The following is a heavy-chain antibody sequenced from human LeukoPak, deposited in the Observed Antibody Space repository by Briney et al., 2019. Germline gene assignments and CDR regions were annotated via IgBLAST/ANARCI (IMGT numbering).Heavy chain of an antibody. Sequence: ASETLSLTCTVSGGSISSYYWSWIRQPPGKGLEWIGEINHSGSTNYNPSLKSRVTISVDTSKNQFSLKLSSVTAADTAVYYCARGLSYYGMDVWGQGTTVTVSS. CDR3: ARGLSYYGMDV. V-gene: IGHV4-34*01. CDR1: GGSISSYY. D-gene: IGHD3-9*01. J-gene: IGHJ6*02. CDR2: INHSGST.